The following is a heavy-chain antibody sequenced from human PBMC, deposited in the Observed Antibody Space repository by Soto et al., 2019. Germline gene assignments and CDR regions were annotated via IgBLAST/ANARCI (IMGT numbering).Heavy chain of an antibody. V-gene: IGHV3-48*02. CDR3: ARDSGTYYYYGMDV. D-gene: IGHD3-10*01. CDR2: ISSSSSTI. CDR1: GFTFSSYS. J-gene: IGHJ6*02. Sequence: GGSLRLSCAASGFTFSSYSMNWVRQAPGKGLEWVSYISSSSSTIYQADSVKGRFTISRDNAKNSLYLQMNSLRDEDTAVYYCARDSGTYYYYGMDVWGQGTTVTVSS.